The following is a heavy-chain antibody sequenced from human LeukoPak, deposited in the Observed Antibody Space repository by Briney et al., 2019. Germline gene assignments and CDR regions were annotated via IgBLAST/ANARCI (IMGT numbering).Heavy chain of an antibody. CDR1: GFTFSRYG. CDR3: AKNNADTAMVNSYYYYYYMDV. V-gene: IGHV3-30*02. D-gene: IGHD5-18*01. CDR2: IRNDASNK. Sequence: PGGSLRLSCAASGFTFSRYGMHWVRQAPGKGLEWVAFIRNDASNKYFAASVRGRFTISRDNSKNTLYLQMNSLRAEDTAVYYCAKNNADTAMVNSYYYYYYMDVWGKGTTVTISS. J-gene: IGHJ6*03.